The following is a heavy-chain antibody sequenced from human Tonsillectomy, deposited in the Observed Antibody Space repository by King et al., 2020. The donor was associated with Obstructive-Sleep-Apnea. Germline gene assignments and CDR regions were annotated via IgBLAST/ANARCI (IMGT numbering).Heavy chain of an antibody. Sequence: VQLVESGGGLVKPGGSLRLSCAASGFTFSDYYMTWIRQAPVKGLEWVSYISRSGSIKYYADSVKGRFSISRDNAKKSLYLQMNSLRAEDTAVYYCASSSGYFDYWGQGTLVTVSS. V-gene: IGHV3-11*01. J-gene: IGHJ4*02. CDR1: GFTFSDYY. CDR2: ISRSGSIK. D-gene: IGHD3-22*01. CDR3: ASSSGYFDY.